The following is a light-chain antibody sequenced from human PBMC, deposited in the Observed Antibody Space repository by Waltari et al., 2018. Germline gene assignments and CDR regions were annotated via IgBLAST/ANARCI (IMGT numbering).Light chain of an antibody. J-gene: IGLJ2*01. Sequence: QAALTQSPSLSCSPGQSVTISSTRTTRALARYNRVSWYQQRAGNAPNLMMYEVSKRPSGVSDRFSGSKSDKTASLTISGLQAEDEADYYCSSYESSSTVLFGGGTRMTVL. CDR2: EVS. CDR1: TRALARYNR. V-gene: IGLV2-18*02. CDR3: SSYESSSTVL.